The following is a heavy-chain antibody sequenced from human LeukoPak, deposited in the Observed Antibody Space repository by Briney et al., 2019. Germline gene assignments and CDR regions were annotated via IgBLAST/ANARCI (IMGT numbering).Heavy chain of an antibody. CDR3: ARDSSGYYLGY. D-gene: IGHD3-22*01. Sequence: ASVKVSCKASGYTFTSYYMHWVRQAPGQGLEWMGIINPSGGSTSYAQKFQGRVTMTRDTSTSTVYMELSRLRSDDTAVYYCARDSSGYYLGYWGQGTLVTVSS. CDR2: INPSGGST. CDR1: GYTFTSYY. V-gene: IGHV1-46*01. J-gene: IGHJ4*02.